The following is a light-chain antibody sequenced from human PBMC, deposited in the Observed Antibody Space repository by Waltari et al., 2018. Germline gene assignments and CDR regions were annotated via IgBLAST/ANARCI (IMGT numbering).Light chain of an antibody. CDR2: GVT. V-gene: IGLV2-14*01. CDR1: SSDIDFDDY. Sequence: QSVLTQPASVSGSHGQSITISCTGRSSDIDFDDYVSWYQHLPGKAPKLMIYGVTNRPSGISNRFSGSKSDNTASLTISGLQADDEADYYCSSFTGTIWVFGGGTKLTVL. J-gene: IGLJ3*02. CDR3: SSFTGTIWV.